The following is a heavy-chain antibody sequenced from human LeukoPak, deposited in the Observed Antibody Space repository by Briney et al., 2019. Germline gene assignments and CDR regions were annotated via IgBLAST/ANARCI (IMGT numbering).Heavy chain of an antibody. CDR1: GYTFTSYD. V-gene: IGHV1-8*01. Sequence: ASVKVSCKASGYTFTSYDINWVRQATGQGLEWMGWMNPNSDNTGCAQKFQGRVTMTRNTSISTAYMELSSLRSEDTAVYYCARGILYGSGSYRTVWGQGTLVTVSS. J-gene: IGHJ1*01. CDR2: MNPNSDNT. D-gene: IGHD3-10*01. CDR3: ARGILYGSGSYRTV.